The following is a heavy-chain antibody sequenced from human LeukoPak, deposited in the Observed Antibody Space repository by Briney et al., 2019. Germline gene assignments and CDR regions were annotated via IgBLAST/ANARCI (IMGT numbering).Heavy chain of an antibody. CDR2: INHTGST. D-gene: IGHD2-2*01. CDR1: GVSFSGYY. V-gene: IGHV4-34*01. Sequence: SETLSLTCAVCGVSFSGYYWSWIRQPPGEGLEWIGEINHTGSTNYNPSLKSRVTISVDTSKNQFSLKLSSVTAADTAVYYCARESPILGCSSTSCYYRRYYYYMDVWGKGTTDTVSS. J-gene: IGHJ6*03. CDR3: ARESPILGCSSTSCYYRRYYYYMDV.